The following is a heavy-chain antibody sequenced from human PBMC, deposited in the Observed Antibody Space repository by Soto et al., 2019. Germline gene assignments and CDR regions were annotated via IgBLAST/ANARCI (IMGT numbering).Heavy chain of an antibody. Sequence: SQTLSLTCAISGDSVSSNSAAWNWIRQSPSRGLEWLGRTYYRSKWYNDYAVSVKSRITINPDTSKNQFSLQLSSVTAADTAVYYCARGGGSWYVDYYYYGMDVWGQGTTVTVSS. V-gene: IGHV6-1*01. CDR1: GDSVSSNSAA. CDR3: ARGGGSWYVDYYYYGMDV. D-gene: IGHD6-13*01. J-gene: IGHJ6*02. CDR2: TYYRSKWYN.